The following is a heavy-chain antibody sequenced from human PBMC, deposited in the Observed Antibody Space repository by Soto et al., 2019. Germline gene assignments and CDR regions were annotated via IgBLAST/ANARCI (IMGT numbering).Heavy chain of an antibody. V-gene: IGHV4-59*01. CDR3: ARGVGSSPPRY. D-gene: IGHD1-26*01. Sequence: SETLSLTCTVSGGSISPYYWSWIRQSPGKGLEWIGYISYSGNPYYSPSLKSRVIMSLDTSRNQITLKVASATAADTAVYFCARGVGSSPPRYWGQGTLVTVSS. CDR2: ISYSGNP. J-gene: IGHJ4*02. CDR1: GGSISPYY.